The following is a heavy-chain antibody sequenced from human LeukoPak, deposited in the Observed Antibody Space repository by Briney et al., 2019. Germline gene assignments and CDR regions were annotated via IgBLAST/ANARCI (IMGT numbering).Heavy chain of an antibody. CDR1: GYTLTSYD. J-gene: IGHJ4*02. V-gene: IGHV1-8*01. D-gene: IGHD2-15*01. CDR3: ARVRSGSRRGYCSGGSCYPFDY. Sequence: GASVKVSCKASGYTLTSYDINWVRQATGQGLEWMGWMNPNSGNTGYAQKFQGRVTMTRNTSISTAYMELSSLRSEDTAVYYCARVRSGSRRGYCSGGSCYPFDYWGQGTLVTVSS. CDR2: MNPNSGNT.